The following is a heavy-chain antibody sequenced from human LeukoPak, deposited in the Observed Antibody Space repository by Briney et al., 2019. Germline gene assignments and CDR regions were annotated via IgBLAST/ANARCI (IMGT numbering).Heavy chain of an antibody. V-gene: IGHV3-21*01. J-gene: IGHJ4*02. CDR3: ASGNYVWGSYRSFDY. CDR2: ISSSSSYI. D-gene: IGHD3-16*02. CDR1: GFTFSSYS. Sequence: GGSLRLSCAASGFTFSSYSMNWVRQAPGKGLEWVSSISSSSSYIYYADSVKGRFTISRDNAKNSLYLQMNSLRAEDTAVYYCASGNYVWGSYRSFDYWGQGTLVTVSS.